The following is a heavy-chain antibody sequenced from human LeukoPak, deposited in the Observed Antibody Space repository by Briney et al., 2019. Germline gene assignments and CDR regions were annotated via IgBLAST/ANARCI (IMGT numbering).Heavy chain of an antibody. J-gene: IGHJ3*02. D-gene: IGHD3-22*01. V-gene: IGHV4-38-2*02. CDR1: GFTFSSYA. Sequence: GSLRLSCAASGFTFSSYAMSWVRQAPGKGLEWIGSIYHSGSTYYNPSLKSRVTISVDTSKNQFSLKLSSVTAADTAVYYCARDRYSSGYYDAFDIWGQGTMVTVSS. CDR3: ARDRYSSGYYDAFDI. CDR2: IYHSGST.